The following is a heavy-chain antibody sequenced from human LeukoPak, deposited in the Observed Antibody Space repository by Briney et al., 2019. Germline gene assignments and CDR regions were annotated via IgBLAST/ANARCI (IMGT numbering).Heavy chain of an antibody. CDR2: ILYSGST. V-gene: IGHV4-39*01. D-gene: IGHD3-22*01. Sequence: SETLSLTCTVSGGSISSSRHYWGWIRQPPGKGLEWIGNILYSGSTNYNPSLKSRVTISVDTSKNQFSLKLSSVTAADTADYYCVRRVAGSGYRDSWGQGSLVTVSS. CDR1: GGSISSSRHY. CDR3: VRRVAGSGYRDS. J-gene: IGHJ4*02.